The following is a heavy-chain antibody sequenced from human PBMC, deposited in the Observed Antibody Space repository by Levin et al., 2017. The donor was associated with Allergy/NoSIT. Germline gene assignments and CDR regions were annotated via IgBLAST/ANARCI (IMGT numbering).Heavy chain of an antibody. J-gene: IGHJ4*02. CDR1: GFTFTSNA. V-gene: IGHV3-23*01. D-gene: IGHD6-19*01. CDR3: ASTRHSSAWYRLFEY. Sequence: GESLKISCLVSGFTFTSNAISWVRQASGKGLEWVSSISGPGGNTEYADSVKGRFTISRDNSKNTVYLQMDSLRAGDTAVYYCASTRHSSAWYRLFEYWGQGTLVTVSS. CDR2: ISGPGGNT.